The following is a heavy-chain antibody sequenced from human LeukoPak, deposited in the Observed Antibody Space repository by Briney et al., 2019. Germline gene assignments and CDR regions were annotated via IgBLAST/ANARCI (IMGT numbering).Heavy chain of an antibody. CDR2: ISGSYYTT. Sequence: GGSLRLSCAASGFTFSSYAMSWVRQAPGKGLEWVSIISGSYYTTYYVDSVKGRFTISRDNSKNTLYLQMNSLRADETAVYYCAKADSNGYGGVLRYFDYWGQGNLVTVSS. CDR1: GFTFSSYA. V-gene: IGHV3-23*01. D-gene: IGHD5-18*01. J-gene: IGHJ4*02. CDR3: AKADSNGYGGVLRYFDY.